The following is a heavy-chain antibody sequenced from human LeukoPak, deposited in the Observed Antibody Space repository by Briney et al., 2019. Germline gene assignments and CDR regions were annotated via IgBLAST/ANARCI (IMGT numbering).Heavy chain of an antibody. D-gene: IGHD3-22*01. CDR1: GFTFSSYS. CDR3: ARVTYYYDSSGYSSLGFDP. CDR2: ISSSSSYI. J-gene: IGHJ5*02. V-gene: IGHV3-21*01. Sequence: GGSLRLSCAASGFTFSSYSMNWVRQAPGKGLEWVSSISSSSSYIYYADSVEGRFTISRDNAKNSLYLQMNSLRAEDTAVYYCARVTYYYDSSGYSSLGFDPWGQGTLVTVSS.